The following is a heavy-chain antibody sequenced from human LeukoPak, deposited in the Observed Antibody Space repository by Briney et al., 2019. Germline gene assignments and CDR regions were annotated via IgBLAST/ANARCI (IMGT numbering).Heavy chain of an antibody. CDR2: ISYDGSNK. J-gene: IGHJ6*03. CDR1: GFTFSSYA. Sequence: PGGSLRLSCEVSGFTFSSYAMHWVRQAPGKGLEWVAVISYDGSNKYYADSVKGRFTISRDNSKNTLYLQMNSLRAEDTAVYYCAREVVVAATYPYYYYMDVWGKGTTVTVSS. D-gene: IGHD2-15*01. CDR3: AREVVVAATYPYYYYMDV. V-gene: IGHV3-30*04.